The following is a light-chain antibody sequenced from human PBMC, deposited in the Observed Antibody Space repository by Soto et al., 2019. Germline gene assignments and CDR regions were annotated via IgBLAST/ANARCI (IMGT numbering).Light chain of an antibody. CDR2: AAS. J-gene: IGKJ4*01. V-gene: IGKV1-39*01. Sequence: DIQMTQSPSSLSASAGDRVTITCRASQSVSTYVSWYQQKPGKAPELLIYAASSLQSGVPSRFSGGGSGTEFTLTISSLQPEDSATYYCQQSYTNPLSFGGGTKVDIK. CDR3: QQSYTNPLS. CDR1: QSVSTY.